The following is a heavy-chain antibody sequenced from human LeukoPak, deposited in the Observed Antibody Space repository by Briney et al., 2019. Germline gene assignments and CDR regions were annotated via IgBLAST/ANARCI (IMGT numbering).Heavy chain of an antibody. CDR2: INQDGSKK. J-gene: IGHJ4*02. CDR1: GFTFSKYL. Sequence: GGSLSLSCPASGFTFSKYLMSWVRQAAWKGLEWVANINQDGSKKYYVDSVKDRFTISRHNAKKSLSLQVNSLRAEDTAVYYCARDYDYEDYWGQGTLVTVSS. CDR3: ARDYDYEDY. D-gene: IGHD3-16*01. V-gene: IGHV3-7*01.